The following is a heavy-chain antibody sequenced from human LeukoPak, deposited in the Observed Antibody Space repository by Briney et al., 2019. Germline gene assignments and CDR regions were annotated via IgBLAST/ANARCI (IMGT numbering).Heavy chain of an antibody. CDR1: GYTFTSYD. D-gene: IGHD1-26*01. CDR2: MNPNSGNT. CDR3: ARGRFSLGGSYGMGN. Sequence: WASVKVSCKASGYTFTSYDINWVRQATGQGLEWMGWMNPNSGNTGYAQKFQGRVTITRNTSISTAYMELSSLRSEDTAVYYCARGRFSLGGSYGMGNWGQGTLVTVSS. J-gene: IGHJ4*02. V-gene: IGHV1-8*03.